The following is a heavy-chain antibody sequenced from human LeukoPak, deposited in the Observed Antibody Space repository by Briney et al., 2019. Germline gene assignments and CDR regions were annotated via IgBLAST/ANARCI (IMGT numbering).Heavy chain of an antibody. Sequence: GGSLRLSCAASGFTFSSYWMSWVRQAPGKGLEWVANIKQDGSEKYYVDSVKGRFTISRDNAKNSLYLQMNSLRAEDTAVYYCARDEVGSSPGAFDIWGQGTMVTVSS. CDR3: ARDEVGSSPGAFDI. CDR2: IKQDGSEK. J-gene: IGHJ3*02. CDR1: GFTFSSYW. V-gene: IGHV3-7*01. D-gene: IGHD1-26*01.